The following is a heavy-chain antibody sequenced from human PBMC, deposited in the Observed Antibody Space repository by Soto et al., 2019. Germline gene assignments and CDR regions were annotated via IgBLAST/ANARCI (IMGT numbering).Heavy chain of an antibody. CDR3: AKDTWIRSGNAFNI. CDR1: GVTFSSYA. CDR2: ISGSGGST. V-gene: IGHV3-23*01. D-gene: IGHD2-2*03. J-gene: IGHJ3*02. Sequence: EVQLLESGGGLVQPGGSLRLSCAASGVTFSSYAMSWVRQAPGKGLEWVSSISGSGGSTDYADSVKGRFAISRDNSRNTLFLQMHSLRAEDTAIYYCAKDTWIRSGNAFNIWGQGTIVTVSS.